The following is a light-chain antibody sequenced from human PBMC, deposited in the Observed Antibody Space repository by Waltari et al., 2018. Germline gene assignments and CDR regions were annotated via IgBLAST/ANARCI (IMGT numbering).Light chain of an antibody. V-gene: IGLV2-14*03. Sequence: QSALTPPASVSGSPGQSITISCTGTSSDVGSYNYVSWYQQHPGKAPKLLIFEVTDRPSGVSNRFSGSKSGNTASLTISGLQAEDEADYYCSSYTRTTTLYVFGTGTKVTVL. J-gene: IGLJ1*01. CDR3: SSYTRTTTLYV. CDR1: SSDVGSYNY. CDR2: EVT.